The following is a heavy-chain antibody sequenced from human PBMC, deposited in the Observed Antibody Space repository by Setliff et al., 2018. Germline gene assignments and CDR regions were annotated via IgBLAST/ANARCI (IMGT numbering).Heavy chain of an antibody. CDR3: ARTLRYGGYLLAY. D-gene: IGHD5-12*01. J-gene: IGHJ4*02. CDR2: IYAGDSDT. Sequence: RGESLKISCKGSGYSFTRYWIGWVRQMPGKGLEWMGVIYAGDSDTRYSPSFQGQVTISVDKSTNTAHLQWSRLKASDTATYYCARTLRYGGYLLAYWGQGTLVTVSS. CDR1: GYSFTRYW. V-gene: IGHV5-51*01.